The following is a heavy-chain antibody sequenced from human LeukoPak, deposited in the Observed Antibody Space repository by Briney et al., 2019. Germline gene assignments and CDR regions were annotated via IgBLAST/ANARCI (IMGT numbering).Heavy chain of an antibody. CDR2: IKQDGSEK. CDR1: GFTFSTYW. V-gene: IGHV3-7*04. Sequence: GGSLRLSCAASGFTFSTYWMNWVRQAPGKGLEWVANIKQDGSEKYYVDSVKGRFSISRDNAKNSLYLQMNSLRAEDTAVYYCARELFSGYYSSGAFDIWGQGTMVTVSS. D-gene: IGHD3-3*01. J-gene: IGHJ3*02. CDR3: ARELFSGYYSSGAFDI.